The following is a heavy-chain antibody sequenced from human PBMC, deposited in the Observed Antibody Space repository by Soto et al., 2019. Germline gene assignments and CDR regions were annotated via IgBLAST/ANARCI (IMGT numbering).Heavy chain of an antibody. CDR1: RVIFNTYF. J-gene: IGHJ6*02. CDR3: VKEPDV. V-gene: IGHV3-23*01. CDR2: VSPTGDST. Sequence: GGSMGIACEASRVIFNTYFMTWVRQAPGKGLEWVAAVSPTGDSTYYADSLKGRLTISRDNSKNTVFLQMNSLSADDTALYYCVKEPDVWGQGISVTVFS.